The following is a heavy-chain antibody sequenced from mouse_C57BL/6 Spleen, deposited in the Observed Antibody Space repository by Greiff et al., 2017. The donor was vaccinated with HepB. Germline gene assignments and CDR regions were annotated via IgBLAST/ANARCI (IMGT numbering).Heavy chain of an antibody. CDR1: GFTFTDYY. J-gene: IGHJ1*03. Sequence: EVKLVESGGGLVQPGGSLSLSCAASGFTFTDYYMSWVRQPPGKALEWLGFIRNKANGYTTEYSASVKGRFTISRDNSQSILYLQMNALRAEDSATYYCARYTEYFDVWGTGTTVTVSS. CDR2: IRNKANGYTT. CDR3: ARYTEYFDV. V-gene: IGHV7-3*01.